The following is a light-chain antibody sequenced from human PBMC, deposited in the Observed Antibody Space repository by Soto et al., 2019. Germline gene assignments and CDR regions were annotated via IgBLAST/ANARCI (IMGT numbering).Light chain of an antibody. V-gene: IGKV1-5*01. Sequence: DIQMTQSPSTLSASVGARVTITCRASQSISSYLNWYQQKPGKAPKLLIYAASSLQSGVPSRFSGSGSGTEFTLTISSLQPDDFATYYCQQYNSYSTFGQGTKVDIK. CDR1: QSISSY. J-gene: IGKJ1*01. CDR2: AAS. CDR3: QQYNSYST.